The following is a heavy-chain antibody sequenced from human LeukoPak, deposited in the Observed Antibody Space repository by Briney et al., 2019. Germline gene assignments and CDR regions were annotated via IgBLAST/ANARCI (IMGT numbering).Heavy chain of an antibody. D-gene: IGHD3-10*01. CDR2: INPSGGST. CDR1: GYTFTSYY. V-gene: IGHV1-46*01. CDR3: ARVSILTMVRGVNWFDP. J-gene: IGHJ5*02. Sequence: GASVKVSCKASGYTFTSYYMHWVRQAPGQGLEWMGIINPSGGSTSYAQKFQGRVTMTRDTSTSTVYMELSSLRSEDTAVYYCARVSILTMVRGVNWFDPWGQGTLVTVSS.